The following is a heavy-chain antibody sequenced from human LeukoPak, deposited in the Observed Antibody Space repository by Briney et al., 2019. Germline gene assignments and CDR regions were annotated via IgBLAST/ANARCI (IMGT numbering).Heavy chain of an antibody. J-gene: IGHJ3*02. CDR2: IYYSGST. V-gene: IGHV4-61*01. D-gene: IGHD6-6*01. CDR3: ARDRGSSSLSSFDI. Sequence: PSETLSLTCTVSGGSVSSGSYYWSWIRQPPGKGLEWIGYIYYSGSTNYNPSLKSRVTISVDTSKNQFSLKLSSVTAADTAVYYCARDRGSSSLSSFDIWGQGTMVTVSS. CDR1: GGSVSSGSYY.